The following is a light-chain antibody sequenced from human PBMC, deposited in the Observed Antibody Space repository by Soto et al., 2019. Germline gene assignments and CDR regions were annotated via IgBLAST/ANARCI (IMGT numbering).Light chain of an antibody. CDR3: QQYYSIPQT. J-gene: IGKJ2*01. CDR2: WAS. Sequence: DIVMTQSPDSLAVSLGERATINCKSSQSVLFTSNNRNYIGWYQQKPGQSPTLPIYWASTRESGVPDRFSGSGSGTAFTLTINNVQAEDVAVYYGQQYYSIPQTCGQGNKLEIK. V-gene: IGKV4-1*01. CDR1: QSVLFTSNNRNY.